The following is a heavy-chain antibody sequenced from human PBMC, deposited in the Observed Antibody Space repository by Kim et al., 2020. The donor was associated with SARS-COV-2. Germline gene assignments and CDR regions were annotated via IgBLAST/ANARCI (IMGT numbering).Heavy chain of an antibody. Sequence: AQKFKGRVTITADESTSTAYMELSSLRSEDTAVYYCARGTVPAASVYFDLWGRGTLVTVSS. D-gene: IGHD2-2*01. J-gene: IGHJ2*01. V-gene: IGHV1-69*01. CDR3: ARGTVPAASVYFDL.